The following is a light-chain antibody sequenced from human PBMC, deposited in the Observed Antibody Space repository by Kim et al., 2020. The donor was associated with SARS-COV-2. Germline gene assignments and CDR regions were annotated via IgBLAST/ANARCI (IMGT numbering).Light chain of an antibody. J-gene: IGLJ1*01. Sequence: SYELTQPLSVSVALGQTARITCEGNIIGSKNVHWYQQKPGQAPILVIYTDNKRPSGIPERFSGSNSGNTATLTITRAQAGGEADYYCQVWDSSTFYVFGTGTKVTVL. CDR3: QVWDSSTFYV. V-gene: IGLV3-9*01. CDR1: IIGSKN. CDR2: TDN.